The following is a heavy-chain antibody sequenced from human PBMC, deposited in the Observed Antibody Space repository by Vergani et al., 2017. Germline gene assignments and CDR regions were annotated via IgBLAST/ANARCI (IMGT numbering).Heavy chain of an antibody. V-gene: IGHV4-59*01. CDR3: ARTPDSSGLSDAFDI. D-gene: IGHD6-19*01. Sequence: QVQLQESGPGLVKPSENLSLTCTVSGGSISSYYWSWIGQPQGKGMEWIGYIYYSGSTNYNHSLKSRVTISVDTSKNQFSLKLSSVTAADTAVYYCARTPDSSGLSDAFDIWGQGTMVTVSS. CDR2: IYYSGST. J-gene: IGHJ3*02. CDR1: GGSISSYY.